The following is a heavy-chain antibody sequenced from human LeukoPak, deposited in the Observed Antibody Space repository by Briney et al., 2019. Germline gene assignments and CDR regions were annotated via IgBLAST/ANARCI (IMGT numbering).Heavy chain of an antibody. CDR3: TRDSGTYNWFDP. Sequence: GGSLRLSCAASGFTFSGSAIHWVRQSSGKGLEWVGQIDKKDKGYATATAYAASVKGRFTISRDDSINTAYLQMKSLKTEDTALCYCTRDSGTYNWFDPWGQGTLVTVSS. D-gene: IGHD1-26*01. CDR1: GFTFSGSA. J-gene: IGHJ5*02. CDR2: IDKKDKGYATAT. V-gene: IGHV3-73*01.